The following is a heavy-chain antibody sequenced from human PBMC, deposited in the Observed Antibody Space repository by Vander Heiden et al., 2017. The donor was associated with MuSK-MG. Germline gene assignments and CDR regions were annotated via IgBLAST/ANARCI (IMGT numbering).Heavy chain of an antibody. D-gene: IGHD2-2*02. CDR1: GGTFSSYA. J-gene: IGHJ6*03. CDR3: ARDRGYCSSTSCYTSYYYYYMDV. V-gene: IGHV1-69*10. CDR2: IIPILGIA. Sequence: QVQLVQSGAEVKKPGSSVKVSCKASGGTFSSYAISWVRQAPGQGLEWMGGIIPILGIANYAQKFQGRVTMTADKSTSTAYMELSSLRSEDTAVYYCARDRGYCSSTSCYTSYYYYYMDVWGKGTTVTVSS.